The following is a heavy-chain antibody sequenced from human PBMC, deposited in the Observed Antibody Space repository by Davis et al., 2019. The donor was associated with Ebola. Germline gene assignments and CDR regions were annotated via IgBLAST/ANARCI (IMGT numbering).Heavy chain of an antibody. V-gene: IGHV3-30*02. CDR2: IRYDGSNK. CDR3: AKDPWDY. Sequence: GESLKISCAASGFTFSSYGMHWVRQAPGKGLEWVAFIRYDGSNKYYADSVKGRFTISRDNSKNTLYLQMSSLRAEDTAVYYCAKDPWDYWGQGTLVTVSS. CDR1: GFTFSSYG. J-gene: IGHJ4*02.